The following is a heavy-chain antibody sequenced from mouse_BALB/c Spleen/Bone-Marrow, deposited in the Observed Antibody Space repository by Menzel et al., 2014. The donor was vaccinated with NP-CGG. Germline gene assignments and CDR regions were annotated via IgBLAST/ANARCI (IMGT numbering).Heavy chain of an antibody. V-gene: IGHV1S135*01. J-gene: IGHJ2*01. Sequence: VQLQQSGPELMKPGASVTMSCKASGYSFTSYYMHWVKQSHGKSLEWIGYIDPFNGGTSYNQKFKGKATLTVDKSSNTAYMHLSSLTSEDSAVHYCARAYDFIDYWGQGSTLSVSS. CDR3: ARAYDFIDY. D-gene: IGHD2-4*01. CDR1: GYSFTSYY. CDR2: IDPFNGGT.